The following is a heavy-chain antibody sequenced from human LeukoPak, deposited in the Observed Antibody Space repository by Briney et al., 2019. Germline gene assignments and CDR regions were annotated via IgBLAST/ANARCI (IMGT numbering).Heavy chain of an antibody. CDR3: TRDNHPSYYYDSSGYYSLVDY. CDR2: IRSKAYGGTT. J-gene: IGHJ4*02. D-gene: IGHD3-22*01. V-gene: IGHV3-49*03. Sequence: GGSLRLSCTASGFTFGDYAMSWFRQAPGKGLGWVGFIRSKAYGGTTEYAASVKGRFTISRDDSKSIAYLQMNSLKTEDTAVYYCTRDNHPSYYYDSSGYYSLVDYWGQGTLVTVSS. CDR1: GFTFGDYA.